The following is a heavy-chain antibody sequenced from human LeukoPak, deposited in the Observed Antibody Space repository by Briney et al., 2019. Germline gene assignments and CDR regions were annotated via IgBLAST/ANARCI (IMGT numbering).Heavy chain of an antibody. CDR2: IYYSGST. CDR1: GGSISSGDYY. J-gene: IGHJ6*02. D-gene: IGHD1-26*01. Sequence: PSQTLSLTCTVSGGSISSGDYYWSWNRQPPGKGLEWIGYIYYSGSTYYNPSLKSRVTISVDTSKNQFSLKLSSVTAADTAVYYCARDGGSYYGGLYYYYGMDVWGQGTTVTVSS. V-gene: IGHV4-30-4*01. CDR3: ARDGGSYYGGLYYYYGMDV.